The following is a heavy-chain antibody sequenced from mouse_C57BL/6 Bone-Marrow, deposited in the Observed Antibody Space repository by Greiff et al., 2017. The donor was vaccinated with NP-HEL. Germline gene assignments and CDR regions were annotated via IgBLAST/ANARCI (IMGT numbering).Heavy chain of an antibody. CDR3: ARYYGSPRYFDV. V-gene: IGHV1-81*01. D-gene: IGHD1-1*01. CDR2: IYPRSGNT. CDR1: GYTFTSYG. J-gene: IGHJ1*03. Sequence: VQLQQSGAELARPGASVKLSCKASGYTFTSYGISWVKQRTGQGLEWIGEIYPRSGNTYYNEKFKGKATLTADKSSSTAYMELRSLTSEDSAVYFCARYYGSPRYFDVWGTGTTVTGSS.